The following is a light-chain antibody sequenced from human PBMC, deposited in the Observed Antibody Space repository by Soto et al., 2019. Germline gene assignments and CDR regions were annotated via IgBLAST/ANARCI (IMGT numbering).Light chain of an antibody. V-gene: IGKV1-39*01. CDR2: VTS. J-gene: IGKJ1*01. CDR1: QNIAKF. Sequence: DIQMTQSPSSLSAFVGDSVTVTCRPSQNIAKFLNWYQVKPGKAPKVLIFVTSNLQNGVPSRFSGSGSGTEFNLTISNLEPVDFATYYCQQTYSAPGTFGQGTRV. CDR3: QQTYSAPGT.